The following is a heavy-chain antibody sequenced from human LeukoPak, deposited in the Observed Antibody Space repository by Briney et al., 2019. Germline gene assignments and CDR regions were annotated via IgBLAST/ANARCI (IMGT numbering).Heavy chain of an antibody. CDR1: GFIFSSYW. V-gene: IGHV3-7*01. D-gene: IGHD2-15*01. J-gene: IGHJ5*02. Sequence: GGSLRLSCAASGFIFSSYWMSWVRQAPGKGLEWVANIKQDGSEKYYVDSVKGRFTISRDNAKKSLYLQMNSLRAEDAAVYYCASELGGGSDRWGQGTLVTVSS. CDR2: IKQDGSEK. CDR3: ASELGGGSDR.